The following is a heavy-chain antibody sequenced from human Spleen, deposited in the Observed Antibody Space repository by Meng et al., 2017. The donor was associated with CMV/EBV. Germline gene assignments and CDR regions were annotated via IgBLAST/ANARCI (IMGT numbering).Heavy chain of an antibody. D-gene: IGHD6-6*01. Sequence: GESLKISCAASGFIFSSYSMHWVRQAPGKGLEWLAVTSFDGSNEYYTDSVKGRFTISRDNSKNAVYLQMNSLRAEDTAIYYCVRGARVQVLNRWFDPWGQGVLVTVSS. CDR2: TSFDGSNE. V-gene: IGHV3-30-3*01. CDR1: GFIFSSYS. J-gene: IGHJ5*02. CDR3: VRGARVQVLNRWFDP.